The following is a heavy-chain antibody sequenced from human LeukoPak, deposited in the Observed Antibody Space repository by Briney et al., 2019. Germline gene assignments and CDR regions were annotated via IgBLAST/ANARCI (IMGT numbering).Heavy chain of an antibody. Sequence: EASVTVSFRASGYTFINFGISWVRQAPGQGLEWMGWISPYHGQTNYAQKLQARITMTTDTSTSTAYMELRSLRSEDTAVYFCARDAFMNLRFPDYWGQGTLVTVSS. CDR2: ISPYHGQT. J-gene: IGHJ4*02. D-gene: IGHD4-17*01. V-gene: IGHV1-18*01. CDR1: GYTFINFG. CDR3: ARDAFMNLRFPDY.